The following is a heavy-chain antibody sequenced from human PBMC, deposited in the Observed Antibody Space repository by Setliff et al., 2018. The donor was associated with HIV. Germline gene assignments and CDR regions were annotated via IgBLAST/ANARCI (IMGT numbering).Heavy chain of an antibody. V-gene: IGHV4-34*01. J-gene: IGHJ6*03. Sequence: SETLSLTCAVYGGSFSDNYWSWIRQSPGKGLEWIGEINHSGRTKYSPSLRSRVTISLDTSKNQFSLKLSSVTAADTAVYYCAREGSTLPYYYYMDVWGKGTTVTVSS. D-gene: IGHD1-1*01. CDR1: GGSFSDNY. CDR3: AREGSTLPYYYYMDV. CDR2: INHSGRT.